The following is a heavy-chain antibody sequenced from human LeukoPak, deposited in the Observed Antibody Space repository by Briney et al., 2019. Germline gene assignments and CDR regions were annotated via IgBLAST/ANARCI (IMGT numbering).Heavy chain of an antibody. J-gene: IGHJ4*02. V-gene: IGHV1-2*04. CDR2: INPNSGGT. CDR1: GYTFTGYY. Sequence: ASVKVSCKASGYTFTGYYMHWVRQAPGQGLEWMGWINPNSGGTNYAQKFQGWVTMTRDTSISTAYMELSRLRPDDTAVYYCARDVGLRLGELSLLDYWGQGTLVTVSS. CDR3: ARDVGLRLGELSLLDY. D-gene: IGHD3-16*02.